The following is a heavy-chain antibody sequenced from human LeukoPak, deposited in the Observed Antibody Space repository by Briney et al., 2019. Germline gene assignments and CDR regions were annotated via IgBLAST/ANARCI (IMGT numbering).Heavy chain of an antibody. Sequence: GESLNISCKGSGDSFTSYWIGWVRQMPGKGLEWMGIIYPGDADTRYSPSFQGQVTISADKSISTAYLQWSSLKASNTAMYYCARVAQRPYDLTYYYYYMDVWGKGTTVTVSS. D-gene: IGHD3-3*01. CDR3: ARVAQRPYDLTYYYYYMDV. V-gene: IGHV5-51*01. CDR2: IYPGDADT. CDR1: GDSFTSYW. J-gene: IGHJ6*03.